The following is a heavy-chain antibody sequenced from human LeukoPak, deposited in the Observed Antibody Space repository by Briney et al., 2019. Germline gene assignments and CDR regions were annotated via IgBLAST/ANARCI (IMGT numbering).Heavy chain of an antibody. CDR3: ARSRRPSWRYYFDY. J-gene: IGHJ4*02. D-gene: IGHD3-3*01. CDR2: IYYSGST. CDR1: GGSISSSSYY. V-gene: IGHV4-39*07. Sequence: SETLSLTCTVSGGSISSSSYYWGWIRQPPGKGLEWIGSIYYSGSTYYNPSLKSRVTISVDTSKNQFSLKLSSVTAADTAVYYCARSRRPSWRYYFDYWGQGTLVTVSS.